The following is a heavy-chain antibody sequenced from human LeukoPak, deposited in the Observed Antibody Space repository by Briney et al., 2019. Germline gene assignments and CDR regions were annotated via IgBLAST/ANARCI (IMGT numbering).Heavy chain of an antibody. CDR3: ARGLRGYYDSSGYVDI. CDR1: GGSISSSSYY. J-gene: IGHJ3*02. CDR2: IYYSGST. D-gene: IGHD3-22*01. Sequence: KPSETLSLTCTVSGGSISSSSYYWGWIRQPPGKGLEWIGSIYYSGSTYYNPSLKSRVTISVDTSKNQFSLKLSSVTAADTAVYYCARGLRGYYDSSGYVDIWGQGTMVTVSS. V-gene: IGHV4-39*01.